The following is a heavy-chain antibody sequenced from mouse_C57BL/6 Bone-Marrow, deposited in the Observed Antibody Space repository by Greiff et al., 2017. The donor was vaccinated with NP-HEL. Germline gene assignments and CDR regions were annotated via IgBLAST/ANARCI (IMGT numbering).Heavy chain of an antibody. Sequence: QVQLQQPGAELVRPGSSVKLSCKASGYTFTSYWMHWVKQRPIQGLEWIGNIDPSDSETHYNQKFKDKATLTVDKSSSTAYMQLSSLTSEDSAVYYCARRDGYYGKYFDVWGTGTTVTVSS. CDR3: ARRDGYYGKYFDV. J-gene: IGHJ1*03. V-gene: IGHV1-52*01. CDR2: IDPSDSET. D-gene: IGHD2-3*01. CDR1: GYTFTSYW.